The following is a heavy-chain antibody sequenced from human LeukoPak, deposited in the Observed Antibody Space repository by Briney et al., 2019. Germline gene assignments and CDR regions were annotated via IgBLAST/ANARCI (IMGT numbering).Heavy chain of an antibody. CDR1: GFTFSNYD. J-gene: IGHJ4*02. Sequence: GGSLRLSCAASGFTFSNYDMHWVRQAPGKGMEWVGVISYDGSNKYYADSVKGRFTISRDNSKNTVYLQMNSLRAEDTAVYYCAKDREGTTFDNWGQGTLVTVSS. CDR2: ISYDGSNK. V-gene: IGHV3-30*18. CDR3: AKDREGTTFDN. D-gene: IGHD1-7*01.